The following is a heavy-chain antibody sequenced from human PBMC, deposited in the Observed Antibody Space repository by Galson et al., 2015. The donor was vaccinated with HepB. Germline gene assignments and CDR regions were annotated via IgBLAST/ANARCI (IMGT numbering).Heavy chain of an antibody. Sequence: SLRLSCAASGFIFRSYAMHWVRQAPGKGLEYVSAISSNGGSTYYADSVKGRFTISRDNSKNTLYLQMSSPRAEDTAVYYSVKGPGSAPLRNWFDPWGQGTLVTVSS. D-gene: IGHD3-16*01. J-gene: IGHJ5*02. CDR1: GFIFRSYA. V-gene: IGHV3-64D*06. CDR2: ISSNGGST. CDR3: VKGPGSAPLRNWFDP.